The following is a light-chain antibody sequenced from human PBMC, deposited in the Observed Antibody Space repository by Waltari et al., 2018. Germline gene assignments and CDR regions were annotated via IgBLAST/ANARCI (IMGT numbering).Light chain of an antibody. CDR1: TSDAGAYNY. Sequence: QSALTQPPSASGSPGHPVTISCTGPTSDAGAYNYVSWYQQHPGKAPKLMIYEVRQRPSGVPDRFSGSKSGNTASLTVSGLQAEDEANYYCSSLASHAGSGNFVVFGGGTKLTVL. V-gene: IGLV2-8*01. J-gene: IGLJ2*01. CDR3: SSLASHAGSGNFVV. CDR2: EVR.